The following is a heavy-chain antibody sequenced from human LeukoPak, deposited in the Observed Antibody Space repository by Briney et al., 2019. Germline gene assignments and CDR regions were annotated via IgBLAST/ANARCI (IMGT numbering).Heavy chain of an antibody. CDR1: GFTFSSYA. Sequence: TGGSLRLSCAASGFTFSSYAMSWVRQAPGKGLEWVSAISGSGGSTYYADSVKGRFTISRDNSKNTLYLQMNSLRVDDTALYWCARDARDWTSDSSSYGVDVWGQGTTVTVSS. V-gene: IGHV3-23*01. J-gene: IGHJ6*02. CDR2: ISGSGGST. D-gene: IGHD3/OR15-3a*01. CDR3: ARDARDWTSDSSSYGVDV.